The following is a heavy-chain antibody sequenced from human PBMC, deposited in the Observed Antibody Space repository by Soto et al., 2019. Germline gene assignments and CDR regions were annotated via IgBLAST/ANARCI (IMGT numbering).Heavy chain of an antibody. CDR3: ARDPPGFHSAFDF. CDR1: GDSVSSNSAA. V-gene: IGHV6-1*01. J-gene: IGHJ4*02. Sequence: SQTLSLTCVISGDSVSSNSAAWNWIRLSPSRGLEWLGRTYYRSRWDSDYAPSVKSRITVNPDTSQNQFSLQLNSVTPEDTAIDYCARDPPGFHSAFDFWGQGTLVTVSS. D-gene: IGHD4-4*01. CDR2: TYYRSRWDS.